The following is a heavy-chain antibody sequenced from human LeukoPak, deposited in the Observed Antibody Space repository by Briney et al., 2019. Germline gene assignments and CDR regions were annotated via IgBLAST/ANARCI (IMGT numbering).Heavy chain of an antibody. CDR2: IYHSGST. CDR1: GYSISSGYY. V-gene: IGHV4-38-2*01. D-gene: IGHD3-9*01. J-gene: IGHJ6*03. CDR3: ALCLTGRAGYMDV. Sequence: PSETLSLTCAVSGYSISSGYYWGWIRQPPGKGLEWIGCIYHSGSTYYNPSLKSGVNISVDTSKNQFSLKLSSVTAADTAVYFCALCLTGRAGYMDVWGKGTTVTVSS.